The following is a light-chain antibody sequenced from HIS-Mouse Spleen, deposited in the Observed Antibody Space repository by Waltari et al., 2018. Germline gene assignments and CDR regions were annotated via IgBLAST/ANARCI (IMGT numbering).Light chain of an antibody. CDR1: SSHVGGFTY. CDR3: CSYAGSYTGV. CDR2: DVS. Sequence: QSALTQPRSVSGSPGQSVTISCTGTSSHVGGFTYVPWYQQHPGKAPKLMIYDVSKRPSGVPDRFSGSKSGNTASLTISGLQADDEADYYCCSYAGSYTGVFGTGTKVTVL. V-gene: IGLV2-11*01. J-gene: IGLJ1*01.